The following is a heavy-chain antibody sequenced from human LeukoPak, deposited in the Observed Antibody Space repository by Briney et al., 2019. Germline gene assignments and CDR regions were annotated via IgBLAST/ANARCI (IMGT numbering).Heavy chain of an antibody. CDR3: ARDKRTTGTSPSFYGMDV. CDR1: GGSLSSYY. CDR2: IYTSGST. D-gene: IGHD1-1*01. Sequence: SETLSLTCPVSGGSLSSYYWSWIRQPAGKGLEWIGRIYTSGSTNYNPSLKSRVTMSVDTSKNQCSLKLSSVTAADTAVYYCARDKRTTGTSPSFYGMDVWGQGTTVTVSS. J-gene: IGHJ6*02. V-gene: IGHV4-4*07.